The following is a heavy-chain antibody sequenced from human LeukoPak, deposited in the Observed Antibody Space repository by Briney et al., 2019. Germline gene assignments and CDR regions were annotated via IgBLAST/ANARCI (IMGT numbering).Heavy chain of an antibody. V-gene: IGHV1-8*01. CDR2: MNPNSGNT. CDR1: GYTFTSYD. J-gene: IGHJ6*03. CDR3: ARGGSCSSTSCYEDYYYYMDV. D-gene: IGHD2-2*01. Sequence: ASVKVSCKASGYTFTSYDINWVRQATGQGLEWMGWMNPNSGNTGYAQKFQGRVTMTRNTSISTAYMELSSLRSEDTAVYYCARGGSCSSTSCYEDYYYYMDVWGKGTTVTASS.